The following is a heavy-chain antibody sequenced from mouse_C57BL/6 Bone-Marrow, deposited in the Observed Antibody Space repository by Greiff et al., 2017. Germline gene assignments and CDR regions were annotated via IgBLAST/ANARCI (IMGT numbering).Heavy chain of an antibody. J-gene: IGHJ2*01. CDR1: GYTFTSYW. V-gene: IGHV1-64*01. Sequence: QVQLQQPGAELVKPGASVKLSCKASGYTFTSYWMHWVKPRPGQGLEWIGMIHPNSGSTNYNEKFKNKATLTVDQSSSTAYMQLSSLTSEDSAVYYCANYYGSRGGNYWGQGTTLTVSS. CDR3: ANYYGSRGGNY. D-gene: IGHD1-1*01. CDR2: IHPNSGST.